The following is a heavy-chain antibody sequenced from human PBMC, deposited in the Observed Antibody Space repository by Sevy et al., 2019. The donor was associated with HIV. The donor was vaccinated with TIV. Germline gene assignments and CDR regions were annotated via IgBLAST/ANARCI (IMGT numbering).Heavy chain of an antibody. D-gene: IGHD3-3*01. Sequence: SETLSLTCTVSGGSISSYYWSWIRQPPGKGLEWIGYISYSGSTNYNPSLKSRVTISVDTSKNQFSLKPSSVTAADPAVYYCARVLFWGGYYSYYFDYWGQGTLVTVSS. J-gene: IGHJ4*02. V-gene: IGHV4-59*01. CDR3: ARVLFWGGYYSYYFDY. CDR2: ISYSGST. CDR1: GGSISSYY.